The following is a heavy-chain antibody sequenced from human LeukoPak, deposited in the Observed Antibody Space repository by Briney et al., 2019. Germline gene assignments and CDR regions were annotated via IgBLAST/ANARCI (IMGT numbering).Heavy chain of an antibody. D-gene: IGHD1-26*01. V-gene: IGHV3-15*01. CDR1: GFTFSNAW. CDR2: IKSKTDGRKT. J-gene: IGHJ6*02. Sequence: GGSLRLSCAASGFTFSNAWMSWVRQAPGKGLEWVGRIKSKTDGRKTDYAATVKGRFTISRDDSKNTLYLQMNSLKTEDTAVYYCTTTSGGLVVGATTSYYYYGMDVWGQGTTVTVSS. CDR3: TTTSGGLVVGATTSYYYYGMDV.